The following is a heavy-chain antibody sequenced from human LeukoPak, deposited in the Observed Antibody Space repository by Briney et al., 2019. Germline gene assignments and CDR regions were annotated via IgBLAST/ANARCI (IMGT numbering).Heavy chain of an antibody. J-gene: IGHJ4*02. V-gene: IGHV4-39*01. Sequence: NPSETLSLTCTVSGGSISSSSYYWGWIRQPPGKGLEWIGSIYHSGSTYYNPSLKSRVTISVDTSKNQFSLRLSSVTAADTAVYYCARRPYTSGWYYYFDYWGQGTLVTVSS. D-gene: IGHD6-19*01. CDR1: GGSISSSSYY. CDR3: ARRPYTSGWYYYFDY. CDR2: IYHSGST.